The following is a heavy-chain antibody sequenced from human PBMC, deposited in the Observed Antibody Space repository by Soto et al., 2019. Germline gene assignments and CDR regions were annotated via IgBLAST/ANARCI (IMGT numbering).Heavy chain of an antibody. CDR3: ARGSGFGELFYYCMDV. CDR2: ISYDGSNK. V-gene: IGHV3-30-3*01. CDR1: GFTFSSYA. D-gene: IGHD3-10*01. J-gene: IGHJ6*02. Sequence: QVQLVESGGGVVQPGRSLRLSCAASGFTFSSYAMHWVRQAPGKGLEWVAVISYDGSNKYYADSVKGRFTISRDNSKNTLYLQMNSLRAEDTAVYYCARGSGFGELFYYCMDVWGQGTTVTVSS.